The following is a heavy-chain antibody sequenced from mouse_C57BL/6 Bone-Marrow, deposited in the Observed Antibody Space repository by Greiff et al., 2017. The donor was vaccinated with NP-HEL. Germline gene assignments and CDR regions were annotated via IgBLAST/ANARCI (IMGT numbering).Heavy chain of an antibody. CDR3: ARGDPYYYGSSTPYAMDY. V-gene: IGHV1-31*01. D-gene: IGHD1-1*01. J-gene: IGHJ4*01. Sequence: EVKLVESGPELVKPGASVKISCKASGYSFTGYYMHWVKQSHGNILDWIGYIYPYNGVSSYNQKFKGKATLTVDKSSSTAYMELRSLTSEDSAVYYCARGDPYYYGSSTPYAMDYWGQGTSVTVSS. CDR1: GYSFTGYY. CDR2: IYPYNGVS.